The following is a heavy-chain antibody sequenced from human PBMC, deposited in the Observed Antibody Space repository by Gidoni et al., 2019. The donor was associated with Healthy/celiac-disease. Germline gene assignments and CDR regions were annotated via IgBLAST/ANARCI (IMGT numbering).Heavy chain of an antibody. CDR2: ISYDGSNK. D-gene: IGHD5-12*01. Sequence: QVQLVESGGGVVQPGRSLRLSCAASGFTFSSYGMHWVRQAPGKGLEWVAVISYDGSNKYYADSVKGRFTISRDNSKNTLYLQMNSLRAEDTAVYYCAKDRATSRGFDYWGQGTLVTVSS. V-gene: IGHV3-30*18. J-gene: IGHJ4*02. CDR3: AKDRATSRGFDY. CDR1: GFTFSSYG.